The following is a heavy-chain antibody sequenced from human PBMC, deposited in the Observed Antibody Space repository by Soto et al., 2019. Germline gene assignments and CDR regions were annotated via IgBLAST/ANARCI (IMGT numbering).Heavy chain of an antibody. CDR1: RFTFSSYA. J-gene: IGHJ4*02. Sequence: GGSLRLSCKGSRFTFSSYAIQWVRQAPGKGLEWVAAISDDGTNKHTADSVKGRFTISRDNSRNTVYLQVNSLRVEDTAVYYCARRLTTTVTAMGYWGQGTPVTVSS. V-gene: IGHV3-30-3*01. CDR2: ISDDGTNK. CDR3: ARRLTTTVTAMGY. D-gene: IGHD4-17*01.